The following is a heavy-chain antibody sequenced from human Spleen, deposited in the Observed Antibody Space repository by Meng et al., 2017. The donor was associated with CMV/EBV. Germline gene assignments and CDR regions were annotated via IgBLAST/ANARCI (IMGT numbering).Heavy chain of an antibody. CDR3: AKASGRNYDSQIDY. CDR2: ISWDGGST. J-gene: IGHJ4*02. D-gene: IGHD1-7*01. Sequence: GESLKISCAASGFTFDDYTMHWVRQAPGKGLEWVSLISWDGGSTYYADSVKGRFTISRDNSKNSLYLQMNSLRTEDTALYYCAKASGRNYDSQIDYWGQGTLVTVSS. CDR1: GFTFDDYT. V-gene: IGHV3-43*01.